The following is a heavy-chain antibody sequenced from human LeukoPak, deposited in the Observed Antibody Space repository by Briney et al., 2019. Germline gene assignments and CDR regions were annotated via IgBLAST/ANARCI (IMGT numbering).Heavy chain of an antibody. CDR2: IYHSGST. V-gene: IGHV4-4*02. CDR3: ARVCSSGYYYSNWFDP. D-gene: IGHD3-22*01. J-gene: IGHJ5*02. CDR1: GGSISSSNW. Sequence: SETLSLTCAVSGGSISSSNWWSWVRQPPGKGLEWIGEIYHSGSTNYNPSLKCRVTISVDKSKNQFSLKLSPVTAADTAVYYCARVCSSGYYYSNWFDPWGQGTLVTVSS.